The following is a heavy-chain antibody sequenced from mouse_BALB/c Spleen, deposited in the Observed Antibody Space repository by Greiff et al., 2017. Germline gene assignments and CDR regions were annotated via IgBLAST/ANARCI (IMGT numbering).Heavy chain of an antibody. J-gene: IGHJ4*01. D-gene: IGHD1-1*02. V-gene: IGHV1S132*01. CDR1: GYIFTSYW. CDR3: ARLIWGAMDY. CDR2: IYPGTGGT. Sequence: VQGVESGAELVRPGASVKLSCKTSGYIFTSYWIHWVKQRSGQGLEWIARIYPGTGGTSYNQKFTGKAQLTVDTSSSTAYMQFSSLTTEDSAIYYCARLIWGAMDYWGQGTSVTVSS.